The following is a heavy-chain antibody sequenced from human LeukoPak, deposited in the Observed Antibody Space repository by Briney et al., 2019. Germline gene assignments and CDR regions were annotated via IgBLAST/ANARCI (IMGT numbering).Heavy chain of an antibody. V-gene: IGHV4-34*01. CDR1: GASFSGYY. Sequence: PSETLSLTCAVYGASFSGYYWTWIRQPPGKGLEWIGEIDHSGSTNYNPSLKSRISISVDTSKNQFSLKLSSVTAADTAVYYCARGGATYYYYYYYMDVWGKGTTVTVSS. J-gene: IGHJ6*03. CDR2: IDHSGST. CDR3: ARGGATYYYYYYYMDV.